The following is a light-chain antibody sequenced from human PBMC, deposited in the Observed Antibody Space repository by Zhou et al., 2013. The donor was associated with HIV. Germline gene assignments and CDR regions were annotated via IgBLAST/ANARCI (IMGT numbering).Light chain of an antibody. Sequence: EKVMTQSPATLSVSPGERATLSCRASQSVSSNLVWYQQKPGQAPRLLIYGASTRATGVPARFSGSGSGTEFTLTISSLQSEDFAVYYCQQYYNWPRGTFGQGTKVEIK. CDR2: GAS. CDR3: QQYYNWPRGT. CDR1: QSVSSN. J-gene: IGKJ1*01. V-gene: IGKV3-15*01.